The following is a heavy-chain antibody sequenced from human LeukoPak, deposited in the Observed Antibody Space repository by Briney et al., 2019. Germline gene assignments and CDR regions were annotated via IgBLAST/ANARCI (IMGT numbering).Heavy chain of an antibody. D-gene: IGHD4-17*01. V-gene: IGHV5-51*01. J-gene: IGHJ3*02. Sequence: GESLKISCKGSGYSFTSYWIGWVRQTPGKGLEWMGIIYPGDSDTRYSPSFQGQVTISADKSISTAYLQWSSLKASDTAMCYCARNGDYPLDAFDIWGQGTMVTVSS. CDR3: ARNGDYPLDAFDI. CDR2: IYPGDSDT. CDR1: GYSFTSYW.